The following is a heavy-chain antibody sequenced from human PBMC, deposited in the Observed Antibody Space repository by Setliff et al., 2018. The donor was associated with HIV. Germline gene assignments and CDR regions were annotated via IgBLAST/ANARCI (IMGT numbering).Heavy chain of an antibody. CDR2: IYYSGST. V-gene: IGHV4-59*08. Sequence: LSLTCTVSGGSISSYYWSWIRQPPGKGLEWIGYIYYSGSTNYNPSLKSRVTISVDTSKNQFSLKLSSVTAADTAVYYCARQITMVRGVYQPYYYYYMDVWGRGTTVTVSS. CDR3: ARQITMVRGVYQPYYYYYMDV. D-gene: IGHD3-10*01. CDR1: GGSISSYY. J-gene: IGHJ6*03.